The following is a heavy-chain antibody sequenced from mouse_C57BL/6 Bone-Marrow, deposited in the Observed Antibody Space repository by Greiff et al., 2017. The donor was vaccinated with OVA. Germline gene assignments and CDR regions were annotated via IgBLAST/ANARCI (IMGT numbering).Heavy chain of an antibody. CDR1: GFTFSDYG. CDR3: ARGGYFVPPHYAMDY. V-gene: IGHV5-17*01. D-gene: IGHD2-3*01. Sequence: EVKLVESGGGLVKPGGSLKLSCAASGFTFSDYGMHWVRQAPEKGLEWVAYISSGSSTIYYADTVKGRFTISRDNAKNTLFLQMTSLRSEDTAMYYWARGGYFVPPHYAMDYWGQGTSVTVSS. J-gene: IGHJ4*01. CDR2: ISSGSSTI.